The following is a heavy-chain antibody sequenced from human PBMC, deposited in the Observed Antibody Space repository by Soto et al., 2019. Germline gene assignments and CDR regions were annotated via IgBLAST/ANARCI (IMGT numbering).Heavy chain of an antibody. CDR1: GFTFSTYG. V-gene: IGHV3-33*01. CDR3: ARPLEQHQLGFGMDV. J-gene: IGHJ6*01. CDR2: IWYDGSKI. Sequence: GGSLRLSCAASGFTFSTYGMHWVRQAPGKGLEWVAVIWYDGSKIYYADSVKGRFTISRDNSKSTLYLQMNSLRAEDTAVYYCARPLEQHQLGFGMDVWGQGSPVTVYS. D-gene: IGHD6-13*01.